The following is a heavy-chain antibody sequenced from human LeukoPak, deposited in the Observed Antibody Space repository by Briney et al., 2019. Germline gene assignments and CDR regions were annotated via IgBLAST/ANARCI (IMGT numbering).Heavy chain of an antibody. V-gene: IGHV4-59*08. CDR3: ARSVPSLDYLFDS. J-gene: IGHJ5*01. Sequence: SETLSLTCTVSGGSISGYYWTWIRQLPGKGLEWIGYIYNSGITNYNPSLKSRVTVSVDTSKNQYSLRLTSVTAADTAVYYCARSVPSLDYLFDSWGHGTLVTVSS. CDR1: GGSISGYY. D-gene: IGHD4-11*01. CDR2: IYNSGIT.